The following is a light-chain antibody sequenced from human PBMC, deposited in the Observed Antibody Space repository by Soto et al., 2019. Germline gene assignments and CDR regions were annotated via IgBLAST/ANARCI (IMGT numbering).Light chain of an antibody. V-gene: IGLV2-23*01. CDR2: EAS. CDR1: SSDVGTYSL. J-gene: IGLJ1*01. CDR3: CSYAGSRTWV. Sequence: QSALTQPASLSGSPGQAITISCTGTSSDVGTYSLVYWYQQYPGKAPKLIIYEASHRPSGVSYRFSGSKSGNTASLTISGLQADDEADYFCCSYAGSRTWVFGSGTKVTVL.